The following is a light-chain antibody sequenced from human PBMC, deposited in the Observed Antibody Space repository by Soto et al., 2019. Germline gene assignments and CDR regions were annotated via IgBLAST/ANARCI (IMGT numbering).Light chain of an antibody. J-gene: IGKJ4*01. Sequence: DIQMTQSPSSLSAFVGDRVTITCRASQAISNYLSWYQHKPGKDPKLLIYAASTLQSGVPSRFSGSESGTDFTLTISSRQTEDVATYYCQKYNSAPLTFGGGTKVEIK. CDR3: QKYNSAPLT. CDR1: QAISNY. CDR2: AAS. V-gene: IGKV1-27*01.